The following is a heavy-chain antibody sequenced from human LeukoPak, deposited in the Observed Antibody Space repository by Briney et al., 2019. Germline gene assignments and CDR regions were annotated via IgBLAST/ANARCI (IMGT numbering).Heavy chain of an antibody. CDR1: GFTFSSYA. V-gene: IGHV3-23*01. Sequence: GGSLRLSCAASGFTFSSYAMSWVRQAPGKGLEWVSAISGSGGSTYYADSVKGRFTISRDNSKNTLYLQMNSLRAEDTAVYYCAKDLMITFGGVIVIPGGDYWGQGTPVTVSS. CDR3: AKDLMITFGGVIVIPGGDY. J-gene: IGHJ4*02. CDR2: ISGSGGST. D-gene: IGHD3-16*02.